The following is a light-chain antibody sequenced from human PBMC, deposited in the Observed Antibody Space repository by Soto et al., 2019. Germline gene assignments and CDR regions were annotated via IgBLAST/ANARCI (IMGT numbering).Light chain of an antibody. CDR3: QQYGSSPPWT. Sequence: EIVLTQSPGTLSLSPGERATLSCRASQSVTSTHLAWYQQKPGQAPRLLIYGTSSRATGIPDRFSGSGSGTDFTLTTSRLEPEDFAVYYCQQYGSSPPWTFGQGTKVDIK. J-gene: IGKJ1*01. CDR1: QSVTSTH. CDR2: GTS. V-gene: IGKV3-20*01.